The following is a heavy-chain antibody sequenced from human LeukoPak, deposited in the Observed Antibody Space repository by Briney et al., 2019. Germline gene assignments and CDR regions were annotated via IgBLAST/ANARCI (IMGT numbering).Heavy chain of an antibody. V-gene: IGHV3-11*04. D-gene: IGHD2-15*01. CDR3: TRGVAMAI. CDR2: ISGSGDTI. Sequence: LSLTCAVYGGSFSGYYWSWIRQPPGKGLEWIAYISGSGDTIKYADFVEGRFTISRDNAKRSVYLEMNSLTDEDTAVYFCTRGVAMAIWSQGTLVTVSS. J-gene: IGHJ4*02. CDR1: GGSFSGYY.